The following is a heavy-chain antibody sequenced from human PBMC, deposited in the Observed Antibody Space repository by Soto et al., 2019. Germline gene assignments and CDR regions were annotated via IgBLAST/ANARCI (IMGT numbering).Heavy chain of an antibody. D-gene: IGHD2-2*01. V-gene: IGHV3-48*03. Sequence: GCSMKIGCAACGFTLSIFEMDWVLKAPGKGLEWVSYINTAGSTKYYAESVKGRFTISRDNARNSLFLQMNSLRAEDTAVYYCARAECSNPNCLTAYYSYGLDVWGQGTTVTVSS. CDR1: GFTLSIFE. CDR3: ARAECSNPNCLTAYYSYGLDV. CDR2: INTAGSTK. J-gene: IGHJ6*02.